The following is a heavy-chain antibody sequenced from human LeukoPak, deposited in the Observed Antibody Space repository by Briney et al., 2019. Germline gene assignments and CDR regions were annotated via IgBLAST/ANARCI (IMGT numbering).Heavy chain of an antibody. CDR1: GFTFSSYA. D-gene: IGHD6-6*01. CDR3: AKDWLSPYGSSSYFDY. V-gene: IGHV3-23*01. J-gene: IGHJ4*02. CDR2: ISGSGGST. Sequence: GGSLRLSCAASGFTFSSYAMSWVRQAPGKGLEWVSAISGSGGSTYYADSVKGRFTISRDNSKNTLYLQMNSLRAEDTAVYYCAKDWLSPYGSSSYFDYWGQGTLVTVSS.